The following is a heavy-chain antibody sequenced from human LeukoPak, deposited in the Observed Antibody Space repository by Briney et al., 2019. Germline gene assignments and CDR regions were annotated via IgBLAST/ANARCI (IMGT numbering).Heavy chain of an antibody. J-gene: IGHJ3*02. CDR3: ARVPTYYDFWSGHDAFDI. V-gene: IGHV4-34*01. CDR2: INHSGRT. CDR1: GGSFSGYY. Sequence: SETLSLTCAVSGGSFSGYYWTWIRQPPGKGLEWIGEINHSGRTNYNPSLKSRVTISVDTSKNQFSLKLSSVTAADTAVYYCARVPTYYDFWSGHDAFDIWGQGTMVTVSS. D-gene: IGHD3-3*01.